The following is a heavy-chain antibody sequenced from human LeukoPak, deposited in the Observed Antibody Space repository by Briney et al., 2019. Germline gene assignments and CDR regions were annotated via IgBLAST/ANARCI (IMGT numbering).Heavy chain of an antibody. CDR1: GGSISSGSYY. D-gene: IGHD3-22*01. Sequence: SETLSLTCTVSGGSISSGSYYWSWIRQPAGKGLEWIGRIYTSGSTNYNPSLKSRVTISVDTSKNQFSLKLSSVTAADTAVYYCAREYYYDSSGLLGWGQGTLVTVSS. CDR3: AREYYYDSSGLLG. J-gene: IGHJ4*02. CDR2: IYTSGST. V-gene: IGHV4-61*02.